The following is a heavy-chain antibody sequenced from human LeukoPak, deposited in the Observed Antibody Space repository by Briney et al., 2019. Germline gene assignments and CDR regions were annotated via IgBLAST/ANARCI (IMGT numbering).Heavy chain of an antibody. J-gene: IGHJ5*02. CDR2: IIPIFGTA. D-gene: IGHD3-22*01. CDR1: GYTFTSYA. CDR3: ARAKLNYYDSSGYTLNWFDP. V-gene: IGHV1-69*13. Sequence: GASVKVSCKASGYTFTSYAMNWVRQAPGQGLEWIGGIIPIFGTANYAQKFQGRVTITADESTSTAYMELSSLRSEDTAVYYCARAKLNYYDSSGYTLNWFDPWGQGTLVTVSS.